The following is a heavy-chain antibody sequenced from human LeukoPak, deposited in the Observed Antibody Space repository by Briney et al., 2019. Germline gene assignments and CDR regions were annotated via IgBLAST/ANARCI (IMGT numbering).Heavy chain of an antibody. CDR1: GYTFTSYG. Sequence: ASVKVSCKASGYTFTSYGISWVRQAPGQGLEWMGWISAYNGNTNYAQKPQGRVTMTTDTSTSTAYMELRSLRSDGTAVYYCARADYGDYGFDYWGQGTLVTVSS. J-gene: IGHJ4*02. D-gene: IGHD4-17*01. CDR2: ISAYNGNT. CDR3: ARADYGDYGFDY. V-gene: IGHV1-18*04.